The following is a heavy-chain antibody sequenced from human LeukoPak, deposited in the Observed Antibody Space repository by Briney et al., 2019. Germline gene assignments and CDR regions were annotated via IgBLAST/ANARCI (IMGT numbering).Heavy chain of an antibody. CDR1: GFTFSSYG. J-gene: IGHJ4*02. CDR3: AKLTTADYGDYFDY. D-gene: IGHD4-17*01. CDR2: ISYDGSNK. Sequence: GGSLRLSCAASGFTFSSYGMHWVRQAPGKGLEWVAVISYDGSNKYYADSVKGRFIISRDNSKNTLYLQMNSLRAEDTAVYYCAKLTTADYGDYFDYWGQGTLVTVSS. V-gene: IGHV3-30*18.